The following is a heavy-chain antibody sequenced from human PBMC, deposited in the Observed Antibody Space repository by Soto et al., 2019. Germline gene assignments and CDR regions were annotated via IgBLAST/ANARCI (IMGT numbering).Heavy chain of an antibody. CDR2: ISSSGSTI. Sequence: GGSLRLSCAASGFTFSDYYMSWIRQAPGKGLEWVSYISSSGSTIYYADSVKGRFTISRDNAKNSLYLQMNSLRAEDTAVYYCAREDRKWGTSVQPTAPEDYWGQGTLVTVSS. J-gene: IGHJ4*02. CDR3: AREDRKWGTSVQPTAPEDY. V-gene: IGHV3-11*01. CDR1: GFTFSDYY. D-gene: IGHD1-26*01.